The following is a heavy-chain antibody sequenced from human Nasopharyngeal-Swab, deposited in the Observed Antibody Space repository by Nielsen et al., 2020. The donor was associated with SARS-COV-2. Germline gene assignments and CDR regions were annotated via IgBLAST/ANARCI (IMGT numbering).Heavy chain of an antibody. Sequence: GGSLRLSCAASGFTFSSYAMHWVRQAPGKGLEYVSALSSNGGSTYYANSVKGRFTISRDNSKNTLYLQMGSLRAEDMAVYYCARSGEEAGDYVWGSYRYFPRLGYYGMDVWGQGTTVTVSS. D-gene: IGHD3-16*02. V-gene: IGHV3-64*01. CDR3: ARSGEEAGDYVWGSYRYFPRLGYYGMDV. CDR2: LSSNGGST. CDR1: GFTFSSYA. J-gene: IGHJ6*02.